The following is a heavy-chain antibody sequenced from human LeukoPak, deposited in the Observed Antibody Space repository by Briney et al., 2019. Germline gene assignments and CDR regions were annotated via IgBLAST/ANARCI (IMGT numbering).Heavy chain of an antibody. D-gene: IGHD1-26*01. V-gene: IGHV3-23*01. CDR2: IIDSGIST. CDR1: GFTFNSYA. J-gene: IGHJ4*02. CDR3: AKGSRGSYDY. Sequence: GGSLRLSCAASGFTFNSYAMTWVRQAPEKGLEWVSSIIDSGISTYYGDSVKGRFTIFRDNSKNTLYLQMNSLRAEDTAVYYCAKGSRGSYDYWGQGTLVTVSS.